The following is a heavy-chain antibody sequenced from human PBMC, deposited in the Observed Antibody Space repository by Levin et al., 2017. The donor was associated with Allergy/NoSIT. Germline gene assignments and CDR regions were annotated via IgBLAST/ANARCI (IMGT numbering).Heavy chain of an antibody. CDR3: AARRDSMDV. CDR2: INPYSGGT. V-gene: IGHV1-2*02. Sequence: ASVKVSCKASGYTFSGQYIHWVRQAPGHGLEWMGWINPYSGGTNYAQNFQGRVTLTRDTSISTAFMELISLRSGDTAVYYCAARRDSMDVWGQGTTVTVSS. CDR1: GYTFSGQY. J-gene: IGHJ6*02. D-gene: IGHD3/OR15-3a*01.